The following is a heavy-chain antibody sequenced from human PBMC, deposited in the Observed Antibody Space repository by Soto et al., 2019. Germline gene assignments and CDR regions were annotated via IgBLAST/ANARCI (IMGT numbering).Heavy chain of an antibody. J-gene: IGHJ4*02. D-gene: IGHD2-21*01. CDR2: IIPIFNTA. Sequence: SVKVSCKASGGAFSIYAISWVRQAPGQGLEWMGGIIPIFNTANYAQKFQGRVTITADKSTSTAYMELSSLRSEDTAVYYCAAIVAMVDFWGQGTLVTVSS. V-gene: IGHV1-69*06. CDR3: AAIVAMVDF. CDR1: GGAFSIYA.